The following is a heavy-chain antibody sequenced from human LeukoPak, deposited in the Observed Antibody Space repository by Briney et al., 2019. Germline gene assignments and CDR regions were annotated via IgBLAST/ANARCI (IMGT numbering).Heavy chain of an antibody. CDR2: INPSGGST. CDR3: ARAGFSYPDAFDI. D-gene: IGHD3-16*01. J-gene: IGHJ3*02. CDR1: GYTFTSYY. V-gene: IGHV1-46*01. Sequence: ASVEVSCKASGYTFTSYYMHWVRQAPGQGLEWMGIINPSGGSTSYAQKFQGRVTMTRDMSTSTVYMELSSLRSEDTAVYYCARAGFSYPDAFDIWGQGTMVTVSS.